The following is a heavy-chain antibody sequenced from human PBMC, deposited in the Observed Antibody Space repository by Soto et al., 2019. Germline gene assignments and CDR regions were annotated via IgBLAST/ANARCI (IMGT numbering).Heavy chain of an antibody. CDR2: ISYDGSNK. V-gene: IGHV3-30*18. J-gene: IGHJ4*02. CDR3: AKCYDFWSGYLDY. D-gene: IGHD3-3*01. Sequence: HPGGSLRLSCAASGFTFSSYGMHWVRQAPGKGLEWVAVISYDGSNKYYADSVKGRFTISRDNSKNTLYLQMNSLRAEDTAVYYCAKCYDFWSGYLDYWGQGTLVTVSS. CDR1: GFTFSSYG.